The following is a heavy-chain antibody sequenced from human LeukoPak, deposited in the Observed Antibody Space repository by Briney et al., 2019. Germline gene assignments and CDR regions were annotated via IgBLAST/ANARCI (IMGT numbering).Heavy chain of an antibody. V-gene: IGHV1-18*01. J-gene: IGHJ4*02. Sequence: ASVKVSFKASGYTFASYGISWVRQAPGQGLEWMGWINPYNGNTDYAQNFQGRVTMTTDTSTSTAYMELRSLRSDDTAVYYCARDLTVAGTGTFISSFDYWGQGTLVTVSS. CDR2: INPYNGNT. D-gene: IGHD6-19*01. CDR3: ARDLTVAGTGTFISSFDY. CDR1: GYTFASYG.